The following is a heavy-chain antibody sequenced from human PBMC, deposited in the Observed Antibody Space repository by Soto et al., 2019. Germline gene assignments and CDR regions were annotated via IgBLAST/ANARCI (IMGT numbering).Heavy chain of an antibody. D-gene: IGHD3-10*01. CDR1: GYTFSNSY. V-gene: IGHV1-46*01. Sequence: VASVKVSCKASGYTFSNSYMHWVRQAPGQGLEWMGIINPRGGSTSFAQKFQGRVTMTRDTSTSTVYMELSSLGSEDTAVYYCARGSADAFDMWGQGTMVTVSS. CDR2: INPRGGST. CDR3: ARGSADAFDM. J-gene: IGHJ3*02.